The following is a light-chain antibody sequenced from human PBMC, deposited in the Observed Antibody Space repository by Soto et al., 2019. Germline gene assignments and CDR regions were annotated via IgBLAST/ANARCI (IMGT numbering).Light chain of an antibody. V-gene: IGLV2-11*01. Sequence: QSALAQPRSVSGSPGQSVTISCTGTSSDVGGYNYVSWYQQHPGKAPKLMIYDVSKRPSGVPDRFSGSKSGNTASLTSSGLQAEDEADYYCCSYAGGYTLGVFGGGTKLTVL. CDR3: CSYAGGYTLGV. J-gene: IGLJ2*01. CDR1: SSDVGGYNY. CDR2: DVS.